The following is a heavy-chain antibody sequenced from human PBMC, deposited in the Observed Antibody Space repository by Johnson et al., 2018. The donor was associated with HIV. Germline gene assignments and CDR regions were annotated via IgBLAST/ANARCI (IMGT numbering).Heavy chain of an antibody. J-gene: IGHJ3*02. V-gene: IGHV3-30*02. Sequence: QVQVVESGGGLVQPGRSLRISCAASGFSFSRYGMHWVRQAPGKGLEWVAFIRDDGSNKYHADSVKGRFTISRDNSKNTLYLQMNSLRAEDTAVYYCAKTEGSGWQYAFDIWGQGTMVTVSS. D-gene: IGHD2-15*01. CDR1: GFSFSRYG. CDR2: IRDDGSNK. CDR3: AKTEGSGWQYAFDI.